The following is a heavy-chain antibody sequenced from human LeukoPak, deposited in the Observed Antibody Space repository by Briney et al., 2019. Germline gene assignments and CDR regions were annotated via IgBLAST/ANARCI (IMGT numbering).Heavy chain of an antibody. CDR1: GFTFSDYW. CDR2: IKHDASEK. Sequence: GGSLRLSCVASGFTFSDYWMSWVRQAPGKGLEWVAHIKHDASEKYYVDSVKGRFTISRDNAKNSLYLSMNSLRSEDTALYYCARTTKYSFDIWGQGTMVTVSS. D-gene: IGHD2/OR15-2a*01. V-gene: IGHV3-7*04. CDR3: ARTTKYSFDI. J-gene: IGHJ3*02.